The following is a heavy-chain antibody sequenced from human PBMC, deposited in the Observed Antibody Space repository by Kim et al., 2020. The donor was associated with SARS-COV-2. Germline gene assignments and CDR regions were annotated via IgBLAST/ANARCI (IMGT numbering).Heavy chain of an antibody. D-gene: IGHD6-19*01. CDR1: GYTFTAYY. J-gene: IGHJ4*02. CDR2: INPNTGDT. V-gene: IGHV1-2*02. Sequence: ASVKVSCEASGYTFTAYYVYWVRQAPGQGLEWMGWINPNTGDTHFAQKFKDRVTMTRESSTTTAYMELSGLTSDDTAFYYCARDAVSRESRNGPADYWGQGTLVTVSS. CDR3: ARDAVSRESRNGPADY.